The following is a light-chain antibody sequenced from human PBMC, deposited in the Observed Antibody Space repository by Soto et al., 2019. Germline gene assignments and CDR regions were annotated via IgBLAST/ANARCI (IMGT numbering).Light chain of an antibody. CDR2: HNN. Sequence: QLVLTQSPSASGTPGQRVTISCSGSSSNIGSNTVNWYQRLPGTAPKLLIYHNNQRPSGVPDRFSGSKSGTSASLAISGLQSEDEADYYCAAWDDSLSGHVVFGGGTKLTVL. V-gene: IGLV1-44*01. J-gene: IGLJ2*01. CDR3: AAWDDSLSGHVV. CDR1: SSNIGSNT.